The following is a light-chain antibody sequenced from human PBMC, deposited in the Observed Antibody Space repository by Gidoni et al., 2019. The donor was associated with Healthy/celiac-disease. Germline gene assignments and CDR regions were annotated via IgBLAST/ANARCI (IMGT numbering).Light chain of an antibody. Sequence: DIVMTQSPLSLPVTPGEPASISCRSSQSLLHSNGYNYLDWYLQKPGQSPQLLIYLGSNRASGVPDRFSGSGSGTDFTLKISRVEAEDVGVYYCMQALQTPLFTFXPXTKVDIK. CDR2: LGS. J-gene: IGKJ3*01. CDR1: QSLLHSNGYNY. V-gene: IGKV2-28*01. CDR3: MQALQTPLFT.